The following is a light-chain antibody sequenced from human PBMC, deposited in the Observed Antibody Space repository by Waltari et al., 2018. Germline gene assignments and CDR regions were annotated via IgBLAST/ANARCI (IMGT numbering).Light chain of an antibody. CDR2: EGT. CDR1: SKDVGGYHL. J-gene: IGLJ3*02. V-gene: IGLV2-23*01. Sequence: QSALTQPASVSGAPGQSITISCSGSSKDVGGYHLVPWYQQHPGKAPKLLIYEGTKRPSGVSDRFSGSKSDSTASLTISGLQTEDEADYYCCSYAGAVTWVFGGGTKLTVL. CDR3: CSYAGAVTWV.